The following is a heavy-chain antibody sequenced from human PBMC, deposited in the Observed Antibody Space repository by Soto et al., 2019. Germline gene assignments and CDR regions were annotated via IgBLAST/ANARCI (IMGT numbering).Heavy chain of an antibody. CDR2: ISYDGSNK. CDR1: GFTSSSYA. CDR3: ARDKRPMVRGSGPSYYYYGMDV. Sequence: PGGSLRLSCAASGFTSSSYAMHWVRQAPGKGLEWVAVISYDGSNKYYADSVRGRFTISRDNSKNTLYLQMNSLRAEDTAVYYCARDKRPMVRGSGPSYYYYGMDVWGQGTTVTVSS. J-gene: IGHJ6*02. D-gene: IGHD3-10*01. V-gene: IGHV3-30-3*01.